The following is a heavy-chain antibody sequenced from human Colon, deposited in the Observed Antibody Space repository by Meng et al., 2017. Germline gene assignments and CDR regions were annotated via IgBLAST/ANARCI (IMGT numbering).Heavy chain of an antibody. D-gene: IGHD3-16*01. CDR2: IYDNGYT. Sequence: QLQLKESGSSLVKPSQTLSLTCAVSGDSVTTTLSSWSWIRQSPGTGLEWIGNIYDNGYTYYSPSLRSRVTISVDRSNNQFSLNLNSVTAADTAVYFCARGYRGSTYFVYWGQGILVTVSS. V-gene: IGHV4-30-2*06. J-gene: IGHJ4*02. CDR3: ARGYRGSTYFVY. CDR1: GDSVTTTLSS.